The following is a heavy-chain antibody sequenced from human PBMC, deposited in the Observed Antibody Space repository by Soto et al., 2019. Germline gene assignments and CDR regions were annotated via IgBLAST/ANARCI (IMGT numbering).Heavy chain of an antibody. V-gene: IGHV1-18*01. CDR3: ARMSSYILTERYYYYYYMDV. CDR2: ISAYNGNT. CDR1: GYTFTSYG. Sequence: ASVKVSCKASGYTFTSYGISWVRQAPGQGLEWMGWISAYNGNTNYAQKLQGRVTMTTDTSTSTAYMELRSLRSDDTAVYYCARMSSYILTERYYYYYYMDVWGKGTTVTVSS. J-gene: IGHJ6*03. D-gene: IGHD3-9*01.